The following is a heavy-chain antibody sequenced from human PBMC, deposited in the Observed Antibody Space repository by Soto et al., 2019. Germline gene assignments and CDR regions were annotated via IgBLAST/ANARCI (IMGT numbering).Heavy chain of an antibody. CDR3: EMVDLYVTPTPQDV. J-gene: IGHJ6*02. CDR1: GYIFVNYG. CDR2: ISPYTGNT. Sequence: QVQLEQSGDEVKKPGASVKVSCKASGYIFVNYGIDWVRQAPGQGLEWLGWISPYTGNTYYATKVKGRLTLTTDTSTSTAFMDLGSLTSADTAVYYCEMVDLYVTPTPQDVWGQGTTVTVSS. V-gene: IGHV1-18*01. D-gene: IGHD3-16*01.